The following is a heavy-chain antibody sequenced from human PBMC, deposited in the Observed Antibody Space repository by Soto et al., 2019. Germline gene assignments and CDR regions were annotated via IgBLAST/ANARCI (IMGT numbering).Heavy chain of an antibody. CDR1: GYTFTSYD. J-gene: IGHJ5*02. CDR2: ISAYNGDT. V-gene: IGHV1-18*01. Sequence: ASVKVSCKASGYTFTSYDINWVRQAPGQGLEWMGWISAYNGDTNYAQKLQGRVTMTTDTSTNTAYMELRSLRFDDTAVYYCARGFPLWFDPWGQGTLVTVSS. CDR3: ARGFPLWFDP. D-gene: IGHD3-3*01.